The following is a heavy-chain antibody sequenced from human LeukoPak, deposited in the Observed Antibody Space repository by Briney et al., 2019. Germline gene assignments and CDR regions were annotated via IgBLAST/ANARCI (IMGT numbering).Heavy chain of an antibody. D-gene: IGHD3-3*01. CDR1: GYSFTSYW. CDR2: IYPGDSET. J-gene: IGHJ4*02. CDR3: ARHVGVTTEFDY. V-gene: IGHV5-51*01. Sequence: GESLKIPCKVSGYSFTSYWIGWVRQMPGKGLEYMGIIYPGDSETRYSPSFKGQVTISPDKSISTAYLQWSSLKASDTAMYYCARHVGVTTEFDYWGQGTLVTVSS.